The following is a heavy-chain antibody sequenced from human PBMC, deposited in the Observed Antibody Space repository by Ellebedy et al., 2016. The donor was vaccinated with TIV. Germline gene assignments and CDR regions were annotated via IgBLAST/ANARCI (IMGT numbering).Heavy chain of an antibody. CDR2: IIPIFGTA. CDR3: ARGSSPLSVSAYYFDY. CDR1: GGTFSSYA. J-gene: IGHJ4*02. D-gene: IGHD6-13*01. Sequence: SVKVSXKASGGTFSSYAISWVRQAPGQGLEWMGGIIPIFGTANYAQKFQGRVTITADESTSTAYMELSSLRSEDTAVYYCARGSSPLSVSAYYFDYWGQGTLVTVSS. V-gene: IGHV1-69*13.